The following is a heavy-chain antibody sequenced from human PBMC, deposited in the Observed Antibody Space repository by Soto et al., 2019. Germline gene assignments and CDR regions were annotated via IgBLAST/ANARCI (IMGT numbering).Heavy chain of an antibody. CDR2: IYYSGST. V-gene: IGHV4-59*01. J-gene: IGHJ4*02. CDR3: VRGFYDSGGYSAPFDS. D-gene: IGHD3-22*01. CDR1: GGSLTTYY. Sequence: SETLSLTCTVSGGSLTTYYWSWIRQPPGKRLEWIGYIYYSGSTKYNPSLESRVTMSIDTSKNQFSLHLTSVTAADTAFYYCVRGFYDSGGYSAPFDSWGQGTLVTVS.